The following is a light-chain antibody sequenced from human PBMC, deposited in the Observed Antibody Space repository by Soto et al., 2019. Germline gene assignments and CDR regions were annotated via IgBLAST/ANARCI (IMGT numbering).Light chain of an antibody. CDR3: QQYNNGWT. Sequence: EIVMTQSPATLSVSPGERATLSCRASQSVSSNLAWYQQKPGQAPRLLIYGASTRATGIPAMFSGSGSGTEFTLTISSLQSEDFAVYYCQQYNNGWTFGQGTKVEIK. CDR1: QSVSSN. J-gene: IGKJ1*01. V-gene: IGKV3-15*01. CDR2: GAS.